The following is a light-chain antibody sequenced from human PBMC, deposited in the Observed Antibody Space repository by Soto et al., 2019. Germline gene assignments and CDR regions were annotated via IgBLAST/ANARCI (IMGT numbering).Light chain of an antibody. CDR3: PQYNDWPGMYT. CDR1: QSVSSN. CDR2: GAF. J-gene: IGKJ5*01. V-gene: IGKV3D-15*01. Sequence: EALMTQSPATLSVSPGERATLSCRASQSVSSNLAWYQQKPGQAPRLLIYGAFIRATGIPARFSGSGSGTEFTLTISSLQSEDFAFYYCPQYNDWPGMYTFGQGTRLEIK.